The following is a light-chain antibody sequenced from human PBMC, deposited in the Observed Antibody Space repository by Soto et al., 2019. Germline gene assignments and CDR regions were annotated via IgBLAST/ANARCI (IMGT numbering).Light chain of an antibody. J-gene: IGKJ4*01. V-gene: IGKV1-12*01. CDR1: QPLGAW. CDR3: QQADIFQLT. CDR2: ATS. Sequence: DIQMTQFPSSVSASVGDRVTITCRASQPLGAWLAWYQQKPGKAPKLLIYATSTLESGVPSRFSGSGSWTEFTLTIRSLQPEDFATYYCQQADIFQLTFGGGTRVEIK.